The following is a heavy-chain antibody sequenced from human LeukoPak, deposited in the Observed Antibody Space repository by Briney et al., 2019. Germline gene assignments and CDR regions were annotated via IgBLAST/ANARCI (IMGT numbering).Heavy chain of an antibody. Sequence: GGSLRLSCAASGFRFSSYTMHWVRQAPGKGLEWVAVISYDGSNKYYAASVKGRFTISRDNSKSTLYLQMNSLRREDTAVYYCARGEFGDYYYFYMDVWGKGTTVTVSS. CDR1: GFRFSSYT. CDR3: ARGEFGDYYYFYMDV. CDR2: ISYDGSNK. D-gene: IGHD2/OR15-2a*01. V-gene: IGHV3-30*04. J-gene: IGHJ6*03.